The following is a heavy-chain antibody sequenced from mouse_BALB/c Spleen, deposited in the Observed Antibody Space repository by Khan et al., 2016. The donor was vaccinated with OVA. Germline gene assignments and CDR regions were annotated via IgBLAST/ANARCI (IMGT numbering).Heavy chain of an antibody. D-gene: IGHD2-10*02. CDR3: AKGVWSYYFALDY. J-gene: IGHJ4*01. CDR2: IWGGGTT. V-gene: IGHV2-6-5*01. Sequence: QVQLEESGPGLVAPSQNLSITCTVSGFSLTDYGVSWIRQPPGKGLEWLGVIWGGGTTYYNSALKSRLSISKDNSKSQVFLKMNSLQTDDTAMYDCAKGVWSYYFALDYWGQGTSVTVSS. CDR1: GFSLTDYG.